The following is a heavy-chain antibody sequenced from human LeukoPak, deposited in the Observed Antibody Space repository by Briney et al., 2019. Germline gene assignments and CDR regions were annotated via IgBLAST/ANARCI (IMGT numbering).Heavy chain of an antibody. V-gene: IGHV3-21*01. D-gene: IGHD3-22*01. CDR2: ISSSSYI. J-gene: IGHJ4*02. CDR1: GFTFSSYS. Sequence: GGSLRLSCAASGFTFSSYSMNWVRQAPGKGLEWVSSISSSSYIYYADSVKGRFTISRDNAKNSLYLQMNSLRAEDTAVYYCARDRFDYYDSSGYFDYWGQGTLVTVSS. CDR3: ARDRFDYYDSSGYFDY.